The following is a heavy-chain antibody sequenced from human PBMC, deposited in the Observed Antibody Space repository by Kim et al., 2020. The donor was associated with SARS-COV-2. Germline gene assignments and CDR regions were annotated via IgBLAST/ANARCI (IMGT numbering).Heavy chain of an antibody. J-gene: IGHJ3*02. V-gene: IGHV1-3*01. CDR3: VGDSSGYYRAFDI. CDR2: INAGNGNT. D-gene: IGHD3-22*01. Sequence: ASVKVSCKASGYTFTSYAMHWVRQAPGQRLEWMGWINAGNGNTKYSQKFQGRVTITRDTSASTAYMELSSLRSEDTAVYYCVGDSSGYYRAFDIWGQGTMVTVSS. CDR1: GYTFTSYA.